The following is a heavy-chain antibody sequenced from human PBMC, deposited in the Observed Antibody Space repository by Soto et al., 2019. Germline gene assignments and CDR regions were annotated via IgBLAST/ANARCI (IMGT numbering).Heavy chain of an antibody. D-gene: IGHD5-18*01. CDR2: IIPIFGTA. J-gene: IGHJ6*02. V-gene: IGHV1-69*06. CDR3: ARVRSRGYSYGRGNRYHYYYGMDV. Sequence: GASVKVSCKASGGTFSSYAISWVRQAPGQGPEWMGGIIPIFGTANYAQKFQGRVTITADKSTSTAYMELSSLRSEDTAVYYCARVRSRGYSYGRGNRYHYYYGMDVWGQGTTVTVSS. CDR1: GGTFSSYA.